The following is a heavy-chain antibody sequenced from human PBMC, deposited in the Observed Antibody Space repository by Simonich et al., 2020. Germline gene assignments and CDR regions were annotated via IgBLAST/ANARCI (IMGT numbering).Heavy chain of an antibody. CDR1: GFTFSSYE. V-gene: IGHV3-48*03. J-gene: IGHJ4*02. D-gene: IGHD4-17*01. CDR3: ARHYYGDYYFDY. CDR2: ISSSGSTI. Sequence: EVQLVESGGGLVQPGGSLRLSCAASGFTFSSYEMNWVRQAPGRGLEWVSYISSSGSTIYYADSVKGRCTISRDNAKNSRYLQMNSLRAEDTAVYYCARHYYGDYYFDYWGQGTLVTVSS.